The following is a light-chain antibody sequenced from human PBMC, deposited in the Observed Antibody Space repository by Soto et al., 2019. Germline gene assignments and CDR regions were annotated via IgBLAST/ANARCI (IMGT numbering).Light chain of an antibody. Sequence: DVVMTQSPLSLPVTLGQPASISCRSSQSLIHSDGDTYLNWFQQRPGQSPRRLIYKVSDRDSGVPDRFGGSGSGSEFTLKISRVEAEDVGVYYCMQGTHWPWTFGQGTEVEIK. CDR1: QSLIHSDGDTY. J-gene: IGKJ1*01. CDR2: KVS. CDR3: MQGTHWPWT. V-gene: IGKV2-30*02.